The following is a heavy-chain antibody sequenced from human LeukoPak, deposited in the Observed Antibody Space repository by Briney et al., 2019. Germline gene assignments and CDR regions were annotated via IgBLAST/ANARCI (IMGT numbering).Heavy chain of an antibody. V-gene: IGHV1-2*02. CDR2: INPNSGGT. CDR3: AREPRIAVAGIYYFDY. Sequence: ASVKVSCKASGYTFTGYYMHWVRQAPGQGLEWMGWINPNSGGTNCAQKFQGSVTMTRDTSISTAYMELSRLRSDDTAVYYCAREPRIAVAGIYYFDYWGQGTLVTVSS. D-gene: IGHD6-19*01. CDR1: GYTFTGYY. J-gene: IGHJ4*02.